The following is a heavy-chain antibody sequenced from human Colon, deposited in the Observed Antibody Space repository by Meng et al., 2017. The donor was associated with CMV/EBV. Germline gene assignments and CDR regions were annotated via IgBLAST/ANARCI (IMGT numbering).Heavy chain of an antibody. CDR3: ARVKCGTTSCSQGLDP. D-gene: IGHD1-1*01. CDR1: GYTFTDDY. CDR2: INPNGGGT. J-gene: IGHJ5*02. V-gene: IGHV1-2*02. Sequence: GYTFTDDYLHWVRQAPGRGLEWMGWINPNGGGTDYAQTFQGRVSMTRDTSTTTAYLEVNRLTSDDTATYYCARVKCGTTSCSQGLDPWGQGTLVTVSS.